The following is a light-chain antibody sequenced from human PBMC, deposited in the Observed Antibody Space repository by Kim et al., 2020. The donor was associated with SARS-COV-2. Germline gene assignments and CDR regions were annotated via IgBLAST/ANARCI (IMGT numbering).Light chain of an antibody. CDR1: HSVDSN. CDR2: AAS. CDR3: QQYNKWPPIT. V-gene: IGKV3-15*01. J-gene: IGKJ5*01. Sequence: SPSETATLSSAATHSVDSNLAWYPQQPGQAPTLLIYAASSRATAVPARFSGSGSGTEFTLTISSLQSEDFALYYCQQYNKWPPITFGQGTRLEIK.